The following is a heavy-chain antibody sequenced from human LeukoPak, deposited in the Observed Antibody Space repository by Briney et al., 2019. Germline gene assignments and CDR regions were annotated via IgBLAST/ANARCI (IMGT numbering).Heavy chain of an antibody. J-gene: IGHJ5*02. D-gene: IGHD4-23*01. Sequence: GASVKVSCKASGYTFTGYYMHWVRQAPGQGLEWMGWINPNSGGTNYAQKFQGRVTVTRDTSISTAYMELSRLRSDDTAVFYCARGDYGGKSWFDPWGQGTLVTVSS. CDR3: ARGDYGGKSWFDP. CDR2: INPNSGGT. V-gene: IGHV1-2*02. CDR1: GYTFTGYY.